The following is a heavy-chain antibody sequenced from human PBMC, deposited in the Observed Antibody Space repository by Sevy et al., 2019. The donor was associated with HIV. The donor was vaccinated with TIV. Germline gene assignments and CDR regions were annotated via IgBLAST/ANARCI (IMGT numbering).Heavy chain of an antibody. CDR1: GFTFSSYA. D-gene: IGHD5-18*01. CDR3: AKDDNYAIDY. CDR2: ISGSGGNT. V-gene: IGHV3-23*01. Sequence: GGSLRLSCAASGFTFSSYAMSWVRQAPGKGLEWVSTISGSGGNTFYADSVKGRFTISRDNSRNTLYLQMTSLRAEDTAVYYCAKDDNYAIDYWGQGTLVTVSS. J-gene: IGHJ4*02.